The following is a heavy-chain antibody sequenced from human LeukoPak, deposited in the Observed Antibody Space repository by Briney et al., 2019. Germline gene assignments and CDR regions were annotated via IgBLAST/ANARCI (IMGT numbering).Heavy chain of an antibody. V-gene: IGHV3-21*01. D-gene: IGHD3-22*01. CDR3: ARGTHYCNSSGYWDDGGDAFDI. J-gene: IGHJ3*02. Sequence: GGSLRLSCAASGFTFCSYGMNWVRQAPGKGLEWVAYISSSSCIYYADSVKGRFTISRDNAKKSLYLQMNSLRAEDTAVYYCARGTHYCNSSGYWDDGGDAFDIWGQGTMVTVSS. CDR1: GFTFCSYG. CDR2: ISSSSCI.